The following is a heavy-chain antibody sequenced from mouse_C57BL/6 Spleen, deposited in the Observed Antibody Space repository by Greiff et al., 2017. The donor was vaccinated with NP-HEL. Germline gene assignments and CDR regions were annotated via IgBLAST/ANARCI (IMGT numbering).Heavy chain of an antibody. V-gene: IGHV8-12*01. CDR1: GFSLSTSGMG. CDR2: IYWDDDK. D-gene: IGHD2-3*01. J-gene: IGHJ1*03. CDR3: ARRRGIYDGYFHWYFDV. Sequence: QVTLKESGPGILQSSQTLSLTCSFSGFSLSTSGMGVSWIRQPSGKGLEWLAHIYWDDDKRYNPSLKSRLTISKDTSSNQVFLKITSVDTADTATYYCARRRGIYDGYFHWYFDVWGTGTTVTVSS.